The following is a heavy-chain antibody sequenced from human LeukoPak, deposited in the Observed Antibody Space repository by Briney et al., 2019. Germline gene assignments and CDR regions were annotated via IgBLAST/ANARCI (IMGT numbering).Heavy chain of an antibody. J-gene: IGHJ4*02. Sequence: GGSLRLSCEAPGFTFSTFAMIWVRQPPGKGLEWVSSIFPSGGEIHYADSVRGRFTISRDNSKSTLSLQMNSLRAEDTAIYYCATYRQVLLPFESWGQGTLVTVSS. D-gene: IGHD2-8*02. CDR3: ATYRQVLLPFES. CDR1: GFTFSTFA. V-gene: IGHV3-23*01. CDR2: IFPSGGEI.